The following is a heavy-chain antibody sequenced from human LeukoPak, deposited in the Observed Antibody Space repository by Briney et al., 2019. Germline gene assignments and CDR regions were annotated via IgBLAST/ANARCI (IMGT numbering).Heavy chain of an antibody. CDR2: INHSGST. J-gene: IGHJ6*02. CDR1: GGSFSGYY. V-gene: IGHV4-34*01. CDR3: ARVNIVSSNYYYYGMDV. D-gene: IGHD2/OR15-2a*01. Sequence: SETLSLTCAVYGGSFSGYYWSWIRQPPGKGLEWIGEINHSGSTNYNLSLKSRVTISVDTSKNQFSLKLSSVTAADTAVYYCARVNIVSSNYYYYGMDVWGQGTTVTVSS.